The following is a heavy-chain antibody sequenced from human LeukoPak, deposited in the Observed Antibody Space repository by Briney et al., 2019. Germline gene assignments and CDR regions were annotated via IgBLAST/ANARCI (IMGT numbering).Heavy chain of an antibody. Sequence: GGSLKPSFQALGLPFTGNAMSWVGKVQGKGLGWASAISGSGGRTYYADSVKGRFTISRDNSKNTLYLQMNSLRAEDTAVYYCAKDFNWNDVWFFDYWGQGTPVTVSS. J-gene: IGHJ4*02. CDR3: AKDFNWNDVWFFDY. D-gene: IGHD1-20*01. CDR1: GLPFTGNA. CDR2: ISGSGGRT. V-gene: IGHV3-23*01.